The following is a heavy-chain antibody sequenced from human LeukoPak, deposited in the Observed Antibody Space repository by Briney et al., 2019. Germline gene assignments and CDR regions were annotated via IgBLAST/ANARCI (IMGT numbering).Heavy chain of an antibody. Sequence: GGSLRLSCAASGFTFDEYAMHWVRQAPGKGLEWVLGISWESGGIGYADSVKGRFTISRDNAKNSLYLQMNSLRAEDTAFYYCAKDTRLDSYYNMDVWGRGTTVTVSS. CDR3: AKDTRLDSYYNMDV. J-gene: IGHJ6*03. CDR1: GFTFDEYA. V-gene: IGHV3-9*01. CDR2: ISWESGGI. D-gene: IGHD2-21*01.